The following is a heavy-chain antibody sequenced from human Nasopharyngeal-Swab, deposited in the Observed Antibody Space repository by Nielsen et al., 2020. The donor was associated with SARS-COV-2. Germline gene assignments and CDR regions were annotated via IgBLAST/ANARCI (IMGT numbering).Heavy chain of an antibody. Sequence: GESLKISCAASGFTFSSYWMSWVRQAPGKGLEWVANIKQDGSEKYYVDSVKGRFTISRDNSKNTLYLQMNSLRAEDTAVYYCARVLAAAGPPFDYWGQGTLVTVSS. CDR1: GFTFSSYW. CDR2: IKQDGSEK. J-gene: IGHJ4*02. D-gene: IGHD6-13*01. CDR3: ARVLAAAGPPFDY. V-gene: IGHV3-7*01.